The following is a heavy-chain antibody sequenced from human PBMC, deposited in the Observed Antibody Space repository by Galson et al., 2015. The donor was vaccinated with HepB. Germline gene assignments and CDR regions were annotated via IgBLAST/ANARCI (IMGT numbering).Heavy chain of an antibody. CDR2: IYYSGST. D-gene: IGHD6-13*01. V-gene: IGHV4-59*01. Sequence: ETLSLTCTFSGGSISSYYWSLLRQPPGKGLEWIGFIYYSGSTNYNPSLKSRVTISVDRSKNQFSLQLSPVSAADTAVYYCAGDRFGNSSSRFWYFDLWGRGTLVTVSS. CDR3: AGDRFGNSSSRFWYFDL. CDR1: GGSISSYY. J-gene: IGHJ2*01.